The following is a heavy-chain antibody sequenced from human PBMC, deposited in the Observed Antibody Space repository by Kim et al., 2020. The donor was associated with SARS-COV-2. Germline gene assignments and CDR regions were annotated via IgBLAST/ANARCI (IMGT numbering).Heavy chain of an antibody. J-gene: IGHJ3*02. Sequence: SETLSLTCTVSGGSISSGGYYWSWIRQHPGKGLEWIGYIYYSGSTYYNPSLKSRVTISVDTSKNQFSLKLSSVTAADTAVYYCAREVAAAGGNDAFDIWGQGTMVTVSS. CDR3: AREVAAAGGNDAFDI. V-gene: IGHV4-31*03. D-gene: IGHD6-13*01. CDR1: GGSISSGGYY. CDR2: IYYSGST.